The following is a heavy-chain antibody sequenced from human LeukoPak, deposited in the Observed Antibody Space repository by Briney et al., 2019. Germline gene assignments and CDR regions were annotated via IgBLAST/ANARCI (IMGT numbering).Heavy chain of an antibody. J-gene: IGHJ4*02. CDR2: IYYSGST. D-gene: IGHD6-13*01. V-gene: IGHV4-59*01. Sequence: SETLSLTCTVSGGFISSYYWSWIRQPPGKGLEWIGYIYYSGSTNYNPSLKSRVTISVDTSKNQFSLKLSSVTAADTAVYYCARDFAAALWGQGTLVTVSS. CDR3: ARDFAAAL. CDR1: GGFISSYY.